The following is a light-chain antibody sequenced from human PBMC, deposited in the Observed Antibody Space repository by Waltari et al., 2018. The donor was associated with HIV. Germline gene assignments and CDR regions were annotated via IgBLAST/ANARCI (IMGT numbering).Light chain of an antibody. Sequence: IVLTQSPATLSLYPGERATLSCRASQSIRSGYLAWYQQRPGQPPRLLIYGASNRATGIPDRFSGSGSGTVFTLTITGMEPEDFAMYYCQQYGSSPCTFGLGTKLEI. J-gene: IGKJ2*02. CDR3: QQYGSSPCT. V-gene: IGKV3-20*01. CDR2: GAS. CDR1: QSIRSGY.